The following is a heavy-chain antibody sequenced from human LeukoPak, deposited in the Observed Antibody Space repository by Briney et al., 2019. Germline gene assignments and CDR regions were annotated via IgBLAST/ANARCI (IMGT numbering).Heavy chain of an antibody. CDR3: MRDYMGWFDP. J-gene: IGHJ5*02. CDR1: GFTFSSYA. D-gene: IGHD3-10*01. Sequence: GGSLRLSCAASGFTFSSYAMSWVRQAPGKGLEWVSIISLDGSTEFYADSMKGRFTISRDTASNTMHLEMNNLRIEDTAVYYCMRDYMGWFDPWGQGSLVTVSS. CDR2: ISLDGSTE. V-gene: IGHV3-30-3*01.